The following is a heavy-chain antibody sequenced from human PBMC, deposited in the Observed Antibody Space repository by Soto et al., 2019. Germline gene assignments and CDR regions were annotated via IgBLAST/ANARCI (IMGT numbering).Heavy chain of an antibody. CDR3: ATKGGTGYCSGGSWWNDAFYM. CDR2: IYPGDSDT. Sequence: GESLKISCKGSGYSFTSYWIGWVRQMPGKGLEWMGIIYPGDSDTRYSPSFQGQVTISADKSISTAYLQWSSLKASDTAMYYCATKGGTGYCSGGSWWNDAFYMWGKGTMVTVSS. J-gene: IGHJ3*02. V-gene: IGHV5-51*01. D-gene: IGHD2-15*01. CDR1: GYSFTSYW.